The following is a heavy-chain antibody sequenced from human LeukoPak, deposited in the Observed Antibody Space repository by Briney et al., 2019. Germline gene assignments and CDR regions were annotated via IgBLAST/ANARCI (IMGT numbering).Heavy chain of an antibody. Sequence: GGSLRLSCAASGFTFSDYYMSWIRQAPGKGLEWVSYISSSGSTIYYADSVKGRFTISRDNAKNSLYLQMNSLRAEDTAVYYCARGRQNSGSYSDAFDIWGQGTMVTVSS. D-gene: IGHD1-26*01. CDR1: GFTFSDYY. J-gene: IGHJ3*02. CDR2: ISSSGSTI. V-gene: IGHV3-11*04. CDR3: ARGRQNSGSYSDAFDI.